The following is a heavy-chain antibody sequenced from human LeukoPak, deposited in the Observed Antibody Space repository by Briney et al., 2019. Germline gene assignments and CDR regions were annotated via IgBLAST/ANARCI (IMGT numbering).Heavy chain of an antibody. CDR3: AGLYYYGSGYYYGMDV. Sequence: SETLSLTCTASGGSISSYYWSWIRQPPGKGLEWIGYIYYSGSTNYNPSLKSRVTISVDTSKNQFSLKLSSVTAADTAVYYCAGLYYYGSGYYYGMDVWGQGTTVTVSS. V-gene: IGHV4-59*08. J-gene: IGHJ6*02. CDR1: GGSISSYY. CDR2: IYYSGST. D-gene: IGHD3-10*01.